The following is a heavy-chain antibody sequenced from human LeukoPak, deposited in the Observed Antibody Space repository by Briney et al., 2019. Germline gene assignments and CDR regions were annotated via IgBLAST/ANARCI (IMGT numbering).Heavy chain of an antibody. Sequence: GASLRLSCAASGFTFSSYAMSWVRQAPGKGLEWVSAISGSGGSTYYADSVKGRFTIFRDNSKNTLYLQMNSLRAEDTAVYYCSKALEGPNWFDPWGQGTLVTVSS. J-gene: IGHJ5*01. CDR2: ISGSGGST. CDR3: SKALEGPNWFDP. V-gene: IGHV3-23*01. CDR1: GFTFSSYA.